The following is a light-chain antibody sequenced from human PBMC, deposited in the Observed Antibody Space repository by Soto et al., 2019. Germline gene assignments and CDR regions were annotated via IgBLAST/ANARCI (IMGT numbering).Light chain of an antibody. Sequence: DIPMTQSPSSLSASVGDRVTITCRASESVITYLNWYRQKPGKAPNLLIYTASTLESGVPTRFSGSGSGTDFTLTISSLQPEDFGIYYCQQSYSNPPTFGGGTKVEI. V-gene: IGKV1-39*01. CDR2: TAS. J-gene: IGKJ4*01. CDR1: ESVITY. CDR3: QQSYSNPPT.